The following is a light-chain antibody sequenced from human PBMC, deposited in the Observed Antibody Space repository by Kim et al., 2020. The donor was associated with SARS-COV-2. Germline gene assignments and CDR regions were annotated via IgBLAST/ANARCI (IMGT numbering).Light chain of an antibody. CDR3: QSYDISLSGWV. Sequence: TIPFTWSSSNIGAGIDIHWYQQLPGTAPKLPIFVNSNRPSGFPDRFSGSKSGTSASLAITGLQAEDEADYSCQSYDISLSGWVFGGGTQLTVL. J-gene: IGLJ3*02. CDR2: VNS. CDR1: SSNIGAGID. V-gene: IGLV1-40*01.